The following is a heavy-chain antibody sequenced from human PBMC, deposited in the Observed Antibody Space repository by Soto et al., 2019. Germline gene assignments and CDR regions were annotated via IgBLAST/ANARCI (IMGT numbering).Heavy chain of an antibody. CDR1: SYTFTSYG. Sequence: ASVKVYCKTSSYTFTSYGIRWVRQAPGQGLEWMRWISAYNGNTNYAQKLQGRVTMTTDTSTSTAYMELRSLRSDYTAVYYCARPQGSYLFYWGQGTLVTVSS. CDR3: ARPQGSYLFY. D-gene: IGHD1-26*01. J-gene: IGHJ4*02. V-gene: IGHV1-18*01. CDR2: ISAYNGNT.